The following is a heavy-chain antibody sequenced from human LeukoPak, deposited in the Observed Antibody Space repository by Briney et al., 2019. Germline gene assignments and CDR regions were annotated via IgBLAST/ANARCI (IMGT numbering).Heavy chain of an antibody. D-gene: IGHD6-13*01. Sequence: ASVKVSCKASGYTFTGYYMHWVRQAPRQGLEWMGWINPKSGGTNYTQKFQGRVTMTRDTSTSTVYMELSSLRSEDTAVYYCARSRSAAVYNWFDPWGQGTLVTVSS. J-gene: IGHJ5*02. CDR2: INPKSGGT. CDR1: GYTFTGYY. CDR3: ARSRSAAVYNWFDP. V-gene: IGHV1-2*02.